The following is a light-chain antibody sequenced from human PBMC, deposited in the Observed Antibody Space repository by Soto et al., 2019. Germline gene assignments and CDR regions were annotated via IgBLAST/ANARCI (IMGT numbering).Light chain of an antibody. Sequence: AQSPSTLSASVGDRVTITCRASQTISSSLAWYQQKPGKAPKLLIYKASSLESGVPSRFSGSGSGTEFTLTISSLQPDDFATYYCQQYNSYWTFGQGTKVDIK. CDR1: QTISSS. CDR3: QQYNSYWT. J-gene: IGKJ1*01. CDR2: KAS. V-gene: IGKV1-5*03.